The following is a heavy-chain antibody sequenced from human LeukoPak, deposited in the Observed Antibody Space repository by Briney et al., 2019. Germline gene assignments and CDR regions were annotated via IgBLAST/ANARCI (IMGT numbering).Heavy chain of an antibody. CDR2: ISGSGGST. J-gene: IGHJ4*02. V-gene: IGHV3-23*01. CDR1: GFTFSSYA. CDR3: ATSRTTIFGVVIPPLLFY. D-gene: IGHD3-3*01. Sequence: GSLRLSCAASGFTFSSYAMSWVRQAPGKGLEWVSAISGSGGSTYYADSVKGRFTISRDNSKNTLYLQMNSLRAEDTAVYYCATSRTTIFGVVIPPLLFYWGQGTLATVSS.